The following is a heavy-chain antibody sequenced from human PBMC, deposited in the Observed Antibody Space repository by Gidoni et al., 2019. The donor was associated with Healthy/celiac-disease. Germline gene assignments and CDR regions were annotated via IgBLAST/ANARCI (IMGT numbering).Heavy chain of an antibody. CDR3: AKGDRGRCDY. V-gene: IGHV3-30*18. CDR2: ISYDGSNK. J-gene: IGHJ4*02. CDR1: GFTFSSYG. D-gene: IGHD4-17*01. Sequence: QVQRVESGGGVVQPGGSLRLSCAPPGFTFSSYGMHWVRQAPGKGLEWVAVISYDGSNKYYADSVKGRFTISRDNSKNTLYLQMNSLRAEDTAVYYCAKGDRGRCDYWGQGTLVTVSS.